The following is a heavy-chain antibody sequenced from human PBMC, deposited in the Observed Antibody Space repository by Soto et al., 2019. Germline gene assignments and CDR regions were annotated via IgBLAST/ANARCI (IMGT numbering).Heavy chain of an antibody. Sequence: VQLVQSGAEVKKPGSSVKVSCKASGGTFSSYAISWVRQAPGQGLEWMGGIIPIFGTANYAQKFQGRVTITADESTSTAYMELSSLRSEDTAVYYCAGLILEYYYGSGSYYNGYFDYWGQGTLVTVSS. CDR3: AGLILEYYYGSGSYYNGYFDY. J-gene: IGHJ4*02. CDR2: IIPIFGTA. V-gene: IGHV1-69*01. D-gene: IGHD3-10*01. CDR1: GGTFSSYA.